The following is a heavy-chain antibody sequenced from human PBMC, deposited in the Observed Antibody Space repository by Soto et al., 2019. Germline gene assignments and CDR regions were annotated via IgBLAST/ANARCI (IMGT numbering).Heavy chain of an antibody. CDR1: GGSISSGGYY. Sequence: QVQLQESGPGLVKPSQTLSLTCTVSGGSISSGGYYWSWIRQHPGKGLEWIGYIYYSGSTYYNPSLKRRVTISVDTSKSQFPLKLSSVTAADTAVYYCAVHMVRGVIRWFDPWGQGTLFTVSS. CDR3: AVHMVRGVIRWFDP. V-gene: IGHV4-31*03. J-gene: IGHJ5*02. D-gene: IGHD3-10*01. CDR2: IYYSGST.